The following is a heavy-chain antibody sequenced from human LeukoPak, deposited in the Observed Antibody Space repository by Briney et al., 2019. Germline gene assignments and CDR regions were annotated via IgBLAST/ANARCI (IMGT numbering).Heavy chain of an antibody. Sequence: GGSLRLSCAASGFTFSTYWITWVRQAPGKGLEWVANIKQDGSEKYYVDSVKGRFTISRDNAKNSLYLQMNSLRAEDTAVYYCARGIVPSHPLWIHGPFDYWGQGTLVTVSS. J-gene: IGHJ4*02. D-gene: IGHD5-12*01. CDR3: ARGIVPSHPLWIHGPFDY. CDR1: GFTFSTYW. CDR2: IKQDGSEK. V-gene: IGHV3-7*03.